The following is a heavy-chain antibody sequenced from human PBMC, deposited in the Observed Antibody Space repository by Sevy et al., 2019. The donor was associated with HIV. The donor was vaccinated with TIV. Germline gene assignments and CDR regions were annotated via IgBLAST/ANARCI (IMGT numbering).Heavy chain of an antibody. CDR2: ISGSGSTI. J-gene: IGHJ4*02. CDR1: GFTFSSYE. CDR3: ARDTTHYYDPYYFDY. D-gene: IGHD3-22*01. Sequence: GGSLRLSCAASGFTFSSYEMNWVRQAPGKGLEWVSYISGSGSTIYYADSVKGRFTISRDNAKNSLYLQMNSLRAEDTAVYYCARDTTHYYDPYYFDYWGQRTLVTVSS. V-gene: IGHV3-48*03.